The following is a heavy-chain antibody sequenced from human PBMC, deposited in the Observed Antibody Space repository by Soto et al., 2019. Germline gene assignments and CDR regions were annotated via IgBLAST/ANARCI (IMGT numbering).Heavy chain of an antibody. CDR3: GRVVIAATPHRDVDV. CDR2: IHNSVST. J-gene: IGHJ4*02. Sequence: QLQMQESGPGLVKPSETRSRTCTVSGGSVNSTNYNWGWLRQPPGNGLEWIGSIHNSVSTYYNPSLTSPVTISVDTSRNQFSLNLNSVTAADSAMYYCGRVVIAATPHRDVDVWGQGTLGTVSS. D-gene: IGHD2-15*01. V-gene: IGHV4-39*01. CDR1: GGSVNSTNYN.